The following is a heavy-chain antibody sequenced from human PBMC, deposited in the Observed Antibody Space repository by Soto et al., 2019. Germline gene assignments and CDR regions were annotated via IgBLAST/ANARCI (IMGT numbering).Heavy chain of an antibody. D-gene: IGHD6-6*01. CDR3: LEYSSRHGY. CDR1: GGSISSSSYY. Sequence: SETLSVTCTVSGGSISSSSYYWGWIRQPPGKGLEWIGSIYYSGSTYYNPSLKSRVTISVDTSKDQFSLKLSSVTAADTAVYYCLEYSSRHGYWGQRTLVPVSS. CDR2: IYYSGST. J-gene: IGHJ4*02. V-gene: IGHV4-39*01.